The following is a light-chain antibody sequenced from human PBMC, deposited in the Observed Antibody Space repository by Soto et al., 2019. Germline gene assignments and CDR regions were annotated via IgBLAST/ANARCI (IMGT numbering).Light chain of an antibody. CDR2: KAS. V-gene: IGKV1-5*03. CDR1: QSIGSW. CDR3: QQYSIYSA. J-gene: IGKJ3*01. Sequence: DIQMTQSPSALSASVGDSVTITCRASQSIGSWLAWYQQKPGKVPKLLIYKASSLENGVPSRFTGSRSGSEFTLTISTLQPDDFATYYCQQYSIYSAFGPGTKVDIK.